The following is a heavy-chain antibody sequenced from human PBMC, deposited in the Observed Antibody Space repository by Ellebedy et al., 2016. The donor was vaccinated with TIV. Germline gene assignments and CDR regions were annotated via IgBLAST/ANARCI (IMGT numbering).Heavy chain of an antibody. CDR1: GGSISSHY. CDR3: ASSPYGDYGIGY. CDR2: IYYTGST. J-gene: IGHJ4*02. D-gene: IGHD4-17*01. V-gene: IGHV4-59*11. Sequence: SETLSLXXTVSGGSISSHYWSWIRQPPGRGLEWIGSIYYTGSTNHNPSLKSRVTILLDTSKNQFSLKLSSVTAADTAVYYCASSPYGDYGIGYWGQGTLVTVSS.